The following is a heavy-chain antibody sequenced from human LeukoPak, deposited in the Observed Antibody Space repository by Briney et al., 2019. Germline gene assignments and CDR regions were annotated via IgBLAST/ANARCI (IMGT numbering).Heavy chain of an antibody. Sequence: GASVKVSCKASGDTFSSYAISWVRQAPGQGLEWMGGIIPIFGTANYAQKFQGRVTITADESTSTAYMELSSLRSEDTAVYYCARDTGIAAAGGSYYYYGMDVWGKGTTVTVSS. D-gene: IGHD6-13*01. J-gene: IGHJ6*04. CDR3: ARDTGIAAAGGSYYYYGMDV. CDR2: IIPIFGTA. V-gene: IGHV1-69*13. CDR1: GDTFSSYA.